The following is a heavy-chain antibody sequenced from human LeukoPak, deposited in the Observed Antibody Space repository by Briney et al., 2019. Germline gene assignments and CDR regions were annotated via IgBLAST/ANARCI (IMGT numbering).Heavy chain of an antibody. CDR2: ISAYNGNT. J-gene: IGHJ5*02. D-gene: IGHD3-3*01. V-gene: IGHV1-18*01. CDR1: GYTFTSYG. CDR3: ARIPSTIFGVVTPNWFDP. Sequence: ASVKVSCKASGYTFTSYGISWVRQAPGQGLEWMGWISAYNGNTNHAQKLQGRVTMTTDTSTSTAYMELRSLRSDDTAVYYCARIPSTIFGVVTPNWFDPRGQGTLVTVSS.